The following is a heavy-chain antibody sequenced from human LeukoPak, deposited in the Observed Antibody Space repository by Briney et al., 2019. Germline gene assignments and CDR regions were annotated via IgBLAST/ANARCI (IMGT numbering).Heavy chain of an antibody. Sequence: VAPVKVSCKASGGTFSSYAISWVRQAPGQGLEWMGGIIPIFGTANYAQKFQGRVTITADESTSTAYMELSSLRSEDTAVYYCASRPANNIAAEYYFDYWGQGTLVTVSS. CDR3: ASRPANNIAAEYYFDY. CDR1: GGTFSSYA. J-gene: IGHJ4*02. D-gene: IGHD6-6*01. V-gene: IGHV1-69*01. CDR2: IIPIFGTA.